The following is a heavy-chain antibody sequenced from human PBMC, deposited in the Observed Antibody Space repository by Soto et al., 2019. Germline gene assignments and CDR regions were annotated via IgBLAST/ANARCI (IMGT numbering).Heavy chain of an antibody. CDR1: GYTFTSYG. Sequence: ASVKVSCKASGYTFTSYGISWVRQAPGQGLEWMGWISAYNGNTNYAQKLQGRVTMTTDTSTSTAYMELRSLRSDDTAVYYCATSIALAGQFDYWGQGTLVTVSS. V-gene: IGHV1-18*01. CDR3: ATSIALAGQFDY. D-gene: IGHD6-19*01. J-gene: IGHJ4*02. CDR2: ISAYNGNT.